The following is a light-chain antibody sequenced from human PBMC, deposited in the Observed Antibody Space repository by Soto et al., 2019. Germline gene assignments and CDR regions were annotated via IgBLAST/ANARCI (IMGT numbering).Light chain of an antibody. CDR1: QSISRN. J-gene: IGKJ1*01. Sequence: VVMTQSPATLSVSPGERATLSCRASQSISRNLAWYQQKPGRAPRLLIYGASTRATGIPARFSGSGSGTAFTLTISSLQSEDFAVYYCQQYNNWPRTFGQGTKVDI. CDR3: QQYNNWPRT. CDR2: GAS. V-gene: IGKV3-15*01.